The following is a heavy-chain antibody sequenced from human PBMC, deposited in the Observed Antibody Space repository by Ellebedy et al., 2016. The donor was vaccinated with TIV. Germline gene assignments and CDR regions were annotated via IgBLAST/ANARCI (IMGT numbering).Heavy chain of an antibody. J-gene: IGHJ1*01. CDR3: MFKGLSARLY. CDR1: GFTFSRYA. CDR2: IVGSGGGI. V-gene: IGHV3-23*01. D-gene: IGHD6-6*01. Sequence: GESLKISCAASGFTFSRYAMTWVRQAPGKGLEWVSGIVGSGGGIFYADSVKGRFTISRDNSKSTVDLQMNSLRAEDTAVYYCMFKGLSARLYWGQGTLVTVSS.